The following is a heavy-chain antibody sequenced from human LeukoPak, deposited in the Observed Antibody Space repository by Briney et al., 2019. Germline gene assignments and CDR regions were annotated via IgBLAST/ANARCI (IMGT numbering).Heavy chain of an antibody. CDR3: ARGVTGGWYGDFQH. CDR1: VGSTITYL. Sequence: SETLSLTRTVPVGSTITYLWSWIRQPPGKGLEWIGHIYFCGSVNYHPSLKTRVTISVDTSKTQSSLKLSSMPAADTAVYRCARGVTGGWYGDFQHWGQGTLVTVSS. D-gene: IGHD6-19*01. J-gene: IGHJ1*01. CDR2: IYFCGSV. V-gene: IGHV4-59*01.